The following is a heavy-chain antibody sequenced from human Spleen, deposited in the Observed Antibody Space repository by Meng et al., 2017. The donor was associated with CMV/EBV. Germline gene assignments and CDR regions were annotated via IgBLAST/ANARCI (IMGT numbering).Heavy chain of an antibody. CDR3: ARDVAAFANWFDP. CDR2: MKPDSGNA. CDR1: GYTFTNYD. J-gene: IGHJ5*02. Sequence: ASVKVSCKASGYTFTNYDINWVRQATGQGLEWMGWMKPDSGNAGYAQKFQGRVTMTGNTAIRTAYMELSSLQSEDTAVYYCARDVAAFANWFDPWGQGTLVTVSS. V-gene: IGHV1-8*02. D-gene: IGHD6-6*01.